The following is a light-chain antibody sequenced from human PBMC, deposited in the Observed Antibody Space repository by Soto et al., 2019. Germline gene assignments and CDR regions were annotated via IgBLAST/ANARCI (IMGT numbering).Light chain of an antibody. V-gene: IGKV1-12*01. J-gene: IGKJ4*01. Sequence: DIQMTQSPSFVSASVGDRVTITCRASQAISIWLAWYQQKPGKAPRLLMYAASNLQSGVPSRFSGSGSGTDFTLTISSLHPEDLATYYCQQANSFPLTFGGGTKVEMK. CDR2: AAS. CDR1: QAISIW. CDR3: QQANSFPLT.